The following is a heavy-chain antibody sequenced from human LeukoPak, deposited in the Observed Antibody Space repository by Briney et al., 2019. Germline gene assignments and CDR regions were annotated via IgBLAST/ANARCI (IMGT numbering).Heavy chain of an antibody. Sequence: SETPSLTCTVSSGSITDYHWIWIRQPPGKGLEWIGHIFYSGSTNYNASLKSRVTISLDTSKSQFSLEVTSVTAADTAMYYCARHSLEWELLGNDAIDIWGQGTMVTVS. V-gene: IGHV4-59*08. CDR2: IFYSGST. CDR1: SGSITDYH. CDR3: ARHSLEWELLGNDAIDI. D-gene: IGHD1-26*01. J-gene: IGHJ3*02.